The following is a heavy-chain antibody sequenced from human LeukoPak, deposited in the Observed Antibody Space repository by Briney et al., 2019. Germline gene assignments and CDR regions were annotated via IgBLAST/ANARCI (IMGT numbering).Heavy chain of an antibody. CDR3: ARELKVGNTDYYLDY. V-gene: IGHV4-59*01. CDR2: IYYSGST. D-gene: IGHD2/OR15-2a*01. Sequence: SETLSLTCTVSGDSISKYYWSLIRQPPGKGLEWIGYIYYSGSTNYNPSLKSRVTMSVDTSKNQFSLRLTSVTAADTALYYCARELKVGNTDYYLDYWGQGTLVTVSP. J-gene: IGHJ4*02. CDR1: GDSISKYY.